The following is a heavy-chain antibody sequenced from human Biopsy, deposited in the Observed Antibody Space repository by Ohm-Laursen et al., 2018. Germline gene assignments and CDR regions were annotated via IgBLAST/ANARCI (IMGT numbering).Heavy chain of an antibody. CDR1: GFIFGDYA. CDR3: AKDRYNYTPIGGFSMDV. V-gene: IGHV3-48*04. D-gene: IGHD5-18*01. J-gene: IGHJ6*02. Sequence: SLRLSCAASGFIFGDYAMHWVRQAPGRGLEWVSYINVYSNKKYYADSVKGRFIVSRDNDKNSLYLQMSSLRAEDTAVYYCAKDRYNYTPIGGFSMDVWGQGTTVTVSS. CDR2: INVYSNKK.